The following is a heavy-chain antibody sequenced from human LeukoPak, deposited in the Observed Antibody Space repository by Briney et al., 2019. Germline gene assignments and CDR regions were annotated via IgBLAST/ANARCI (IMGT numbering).Heavy chain of an antibody. J-gene: IGHJ5*02. D-gene: IGHD6-19*01. V-gene: IGHV4-39*01. CDR2: IYYSGST. Sequence: PSETLSLTCTVSGGSISSSSYYWGWIRQPPGKGLEWIGSIYYSGSTYYNPSLKSRVTISVDTSKNQFSLKLSSVTAADTAVYYCARHESSGWLFTWFDPWGQGTLVTVSS. CDR1: GGSISSSSYY. CDR3: ARHESSGWLFTWFDP.